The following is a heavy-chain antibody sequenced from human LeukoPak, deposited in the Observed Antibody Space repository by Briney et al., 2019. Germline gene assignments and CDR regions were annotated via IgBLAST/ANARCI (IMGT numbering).Heavy chain of an antibody. J-gene: IGHJ3*02. CDR1: GYTLTELS. D-gene: IGHD3-10*01. V-gene: IGHV1-8*01. Sequence: ASVKVSCKVSGYTLTELSMHWVRQATGQGLEWMGWMNPNSGNTGYAQKFQGRVTMTRNTSISTAYMELSSLRSEDTAVYYCARVKGSSDAFDIWGQGTMVTVSS. CDR3: ARVKGSSDAFDI. CDR2: MNPNSGNT.